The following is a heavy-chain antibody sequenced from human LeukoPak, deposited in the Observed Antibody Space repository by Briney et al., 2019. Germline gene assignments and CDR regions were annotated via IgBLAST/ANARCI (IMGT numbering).Heavy chain of an antibody. CDR2: IDSDGITT. Sequence: PGGSPRLSCAASGFTFSNYWMYLVRQAPGKGLVWVSRIDSDGITTNYADSVKGRFTTSRDNAKNTLYLQMSSLRAEDTAVYYCARSFLDQRSSWADSWGQGTLVTVSS. V-gene: IGHV3-74*01. CDR1: GFTFSNYW. J-gene: IGHJ4*02. D-gene: IGHD6-13*01. CDR3: ARSFLDQRSSWADS.